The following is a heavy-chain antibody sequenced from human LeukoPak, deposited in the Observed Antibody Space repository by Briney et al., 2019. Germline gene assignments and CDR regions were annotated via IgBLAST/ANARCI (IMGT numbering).Heavy chain of an antibody. J-gene: IGHJ6*03. CDR1: GGTFSSYA. V-gene: IGHV1-2*02. Sequence: ASVKVSCKASGGTFSSYAISWVRQAPGQGLEWMGWINPNSGGTNYAQKFQGRVTMTRDTSISTAYMELSRLRSDDTAVYYCTRGLGIVAQYYYYMDVWGKGTTVTVSS. CDR3: TRGLGIVAQYYYYMDV. CDR2: INPNSGGT. D-gene: IGHD5-12*01.